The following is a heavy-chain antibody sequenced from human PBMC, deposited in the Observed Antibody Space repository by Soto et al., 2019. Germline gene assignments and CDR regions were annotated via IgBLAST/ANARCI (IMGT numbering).Heavy chain of an antibody. J-gene: IGHJ6*03. CDR1: GGSFTSYI. D-gene: IGHD5-12*01. Sequence: VASVKVSWKASGGSFTSYIFTWVRQAPGQGLEWMGRIIPIQGTANYALKFQDRVTITADKSTNTAYMELRSLRPEDTAVYYCARGAWSIVATIIGYYYYYMDVWGKGTTVTVSS. V-gene: IGHV1-69*08. CDR2: IIPIQGTA. CDR3: ARGAWSIVATIIGYYYYYMDV.